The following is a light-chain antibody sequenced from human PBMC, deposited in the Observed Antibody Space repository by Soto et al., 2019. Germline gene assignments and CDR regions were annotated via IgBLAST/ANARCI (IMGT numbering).Light chain of an antibody. CDR2: EVS. CDR1: QSLLHITGETF. CDR3: MQSTQLPPT. J-gene: IGKJ5*01. V-gene: IGKV2D-29*02. Sequence: VVMTQTPRSLSVPPGQPASISCKSSQSLLHITGETFLFWYLQKPGQSPQLLIYEVSTRVSGVPDRFSGSGSGTDFTLEISRVETDDVGIYYCMQSTQLPPTFGQGTRLEIK.